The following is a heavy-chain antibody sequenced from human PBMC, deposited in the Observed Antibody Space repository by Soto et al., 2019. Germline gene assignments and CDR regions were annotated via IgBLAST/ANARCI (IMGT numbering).Heavy chain of an antibody. J-gene: IGHJ6*02. Sequence: GASVKVSCKASGYTFTGYYMHWVRQAPGQGLEWMGWINPNSGGTNYAQKFQGWVTMTRDTSISTAYMELSRLRSDDTAVYYCARDGYCSSTGCQAGMDVWGQGTTVTVSS. CDR1: GYTFTGYY. CDR2: INPNSGGT. D-gene: IGHD2-2*03. V-gene: IGHV1-2*04. CDR3: ARDGYCSSTGCQAGMDV.